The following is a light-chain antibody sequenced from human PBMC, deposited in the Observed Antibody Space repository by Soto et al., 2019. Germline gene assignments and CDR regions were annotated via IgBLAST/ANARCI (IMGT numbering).Light chain of an antibody. Sequence: IQMSHSPSSVSASVGDRVTITCRASQGISSWLAWYQQKPGKAPKLLIYAASSLQSGVPSRFSGSGSGTDFTLTISLVPHEDFAAYYCQQGNSPPLTFGRGTKMDIK. CDR2: AAS. CDR1: QGISSW. J-gene: IGKJ4*01. V-gene: IGKV1-12*01. CDR3: QQGNSPPLT.